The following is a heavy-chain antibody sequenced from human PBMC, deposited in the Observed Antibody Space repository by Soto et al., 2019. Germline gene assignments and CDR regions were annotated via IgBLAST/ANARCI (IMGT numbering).Heavy chain of an antibody. CDR3: ARDRHPYSTKYYFDY. J-gene: IGHJ4*02. Sequence: GGSLRLSCAASGFTFSTYAMSWVRQPPGKGLEWVSSISGSGAYTYYADSVQGRFTISRDNSKNTLNLQMNSLRAEDTAVYYCARDRHPYSTKYYFDYWGQGTLVTVS. CDR2: ISGSGAYT. V-gene: IGHV3-23*01. D-gene: IGHD2-2*01. CDR1: GFTFSTYA.